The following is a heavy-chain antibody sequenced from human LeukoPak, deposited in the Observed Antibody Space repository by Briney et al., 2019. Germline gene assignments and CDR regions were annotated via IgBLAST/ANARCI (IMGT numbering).Heavy chain of an antibody. V-gene: IGHV4-59*08. CDR3: ARAGSSSSRFDY. J-gene: IGHJ4*02. CDR1: GDSISSNY. Sequence: TSSETLSLTCTVSGDSISSNYWNWIRQPPGKGLEWIGSIYYSGSANYNPSLKSRVTISVDTSKNQFSLKQSSVTAADTAVYYCARAGSSSSRFDYWGQGTLVTVSS. D-gene: IGHD6-6*01. CDR2: IYYSGSA.